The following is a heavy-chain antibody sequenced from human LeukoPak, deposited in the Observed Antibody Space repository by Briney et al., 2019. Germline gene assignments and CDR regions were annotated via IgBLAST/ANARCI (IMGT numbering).Heavy chain of an antibody. J-gene: IGHJ4*02. CDR1: GFTLSSYA. CDR2: ITGSGDTI. CDR3: ARERTTIVSGTTIGAY. V-gene: IGHV3-48*03. Sequence: GGSPRLSCAASGFTLSSYAMSWVRQAPGKGLEWISYITGSGDTIYYADSVKGRFTISRDNAKNSLFLQMNSLTADDTAVYYCARERTTIVSGTTIGAYWGQGTLVTVSS. D-gene: IGHD2/OR15-2a*01.